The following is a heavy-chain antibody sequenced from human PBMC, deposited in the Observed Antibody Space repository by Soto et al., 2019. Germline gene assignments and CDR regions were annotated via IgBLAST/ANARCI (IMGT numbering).Heavy chain of an antibody. J-gene: IGHJ6*03. CDR1: GFTFSSYD. CDR2: IGTAGDT. Sequence: EVQLVESGGGLVQPGGSLRLSCAASGFTFSSYDMHWVRQATGKGLEWVSAIGTAGDTYYPGSVKGRFTISRDNAKNSLYLQMNSLRAGDTAVYYCARVVRGYCSGGSCYGGSYYYYMDVWGKGTTVTVSS. D-gene: IGHD2-15*01. V-gene: IGHV3-13*01. CDR3: ARVVRGYCSGGSCYGGSYYYYMDV.